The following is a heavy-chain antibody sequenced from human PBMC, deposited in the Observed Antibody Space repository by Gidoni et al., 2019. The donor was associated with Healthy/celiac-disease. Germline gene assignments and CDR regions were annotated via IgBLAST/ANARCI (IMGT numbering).Heavy chain of an antibody. CDR1: GARTPSNSAA. V-gene: IGHV6-1*01. Sequence: QVQLQLSGPGLVKPSQILSPTSALSGARTPSNSAAWNWIRQSPSSGLEWLGMTYYGSKWYNDYAVSVKSRITINPDTSKNQFSLQLNSVTPEDTAVYYCARDSYYYDSSGYYRGLGYWGQGTLVTVSS. CDR3: ARDSYYYDSSGYYRGLGY. CDR2: TYYGSKWYN. J-gene: IGHJ4*02. D-gene: IGHD3-22*01.